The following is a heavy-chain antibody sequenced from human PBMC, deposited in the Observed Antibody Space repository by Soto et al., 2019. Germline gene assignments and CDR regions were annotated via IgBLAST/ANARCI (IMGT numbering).Heavy chain of an antibody. CDR1: GFTFSSYG. CDR3: AKVGITMVRGGLDV. Sequence: QVQLVESGGGVVQPGRSLRLSCAASGFTFSSYGMHWVRQAPGKGLEWVAVISYDGSNKYYADSVKGRFTISRDNSKNTLYLQMNSLSAEDTAVYYCAKVGITMVRGGLDVWGQGTTVTVSS. CDR2: ISYDGSNK. V-gene: IGHV3-30*18. D-gene: IGHD3-10*01. J-gene: IGHJ6*02.